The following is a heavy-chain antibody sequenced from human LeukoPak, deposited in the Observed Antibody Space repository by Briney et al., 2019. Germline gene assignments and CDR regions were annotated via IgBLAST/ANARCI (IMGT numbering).Heavy chain of an antibody. D-gene: IGHD5-24*01. CDR2: IYYSGST. CDR3: ARGGGDVYNVFDY. Sequence: SETLSLTCTVSGGSISSGGYYWSWIRQHPGKGLEWIGYIYYSGSTYYNPSLKSRLTISVDTSKNQFSLKLSSVSAADTAVYCCARGGGDVYNVFDYWGQGTLVTVSS. J-gene: IGHJ4*02. V-gene: IGHV4-31*03. CDR1: GGSISSGGYY.